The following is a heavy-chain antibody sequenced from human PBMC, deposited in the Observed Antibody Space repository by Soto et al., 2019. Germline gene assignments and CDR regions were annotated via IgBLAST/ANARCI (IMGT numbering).Heavy chain of an antibody. CDR1: GDSISSNNW. J-gene: IGHJ3*01. CDR2: IYHTGTT. V-gene: IGHV4-4*02. Sequence: QVQLQESGPGLVKPSGTLSLTCAVSGDSISSNNWWSWVRQSPEKGLEWIGEIYHTGTTNYNPSLMGRVTISVHKSKNQFSLKLTSMTAADSAVYYFATAYGGSDAPDTWGQGTMVTVSS. CDR3: ATAYGGSDAPDT. D-gene: IGHD5-12*01.